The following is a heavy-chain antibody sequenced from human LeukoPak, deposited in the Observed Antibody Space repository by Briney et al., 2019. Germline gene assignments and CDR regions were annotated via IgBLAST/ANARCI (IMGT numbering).Heavy chain of an antibody. CDR2: ISNRGDYI. Sequence: GGSLRLSCSASGFTFTSYSMNWVRQAPGKGLEWVSSISNRGDYIYYADSVKGRFTISRDNAKNSLYLQMDSLRAEDTAVYYCARDLGIDYGSVDNWGQGTLVTVSS. J-gene: IGHJ4*02. V-gene: IGHV3-21*01. D-gene: IGHD3-10*01. CDR3: ARDLGIDYGSVDN. CDR1: GFTFTSYS.